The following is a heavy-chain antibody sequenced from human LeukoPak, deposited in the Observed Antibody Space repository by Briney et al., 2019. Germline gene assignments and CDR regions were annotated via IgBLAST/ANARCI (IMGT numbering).Heavy chain of an antibody. V-gene: IGHV4-4*07. D-gene: IGHD3-9*01. CDR2: IYTSGST. CDR3: ARDPPVVAYDILTGYYDYYYYYGMDV. CDR1: GGSISSYY. Sequence: SETLSLTCTVSGGSISSYYWSWIRQPAGKGLEWIGRIYTSGSTNYNPSLKSRVTMSVDTSKNQFSLKLSSVTAADTAVYYCARDPPVVAYDILTGYYDYYYYYGMDVWGQGTTVTVSS. J-gene: IGHJ6*02.